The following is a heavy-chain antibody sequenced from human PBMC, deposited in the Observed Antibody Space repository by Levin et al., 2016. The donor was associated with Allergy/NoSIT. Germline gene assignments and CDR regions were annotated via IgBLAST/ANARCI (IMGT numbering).Heavy chain of an antibody. V-gene: IGHV3-21*01. D-gene: IGHD2-8*01. J-gene: IGHJ6*02. Sequence: WIRQPPGKGLEWVSSISSSSSYIYYADSVKGRFTISRDNAKNSLYLQMNSLRAEDTAVYYCARHYCTNGVCYQRINGMDVWGQGTTVTVSS. CDR2: ISSSSSYI. CDR3: ARHYCTNGVCYQRINGMDV.